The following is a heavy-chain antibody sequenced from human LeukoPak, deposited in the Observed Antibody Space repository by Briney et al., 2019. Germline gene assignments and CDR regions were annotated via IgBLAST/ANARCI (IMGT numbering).Heavy chain of an antibody. CDR2: IYTSGST. Sequence: SETLSLTCTVSGGSISSSSYYWGWIRQPAGKGLEWIGRIYTSGSTNYNPSLKSRVTMSIDTSKNQFSLKLRSVTAADTAVYYCARSGRRGLLGTTVTSMRWFDPWGQGTLVTVSS. CDR1: GGSISSSSYY. V-gene: IGHV4-61*02. J-gene: IGHJ5*02. D-gene: IGHD4-17*01. CDR3: ARSGRRGLLGTTVTSMRWFDP.